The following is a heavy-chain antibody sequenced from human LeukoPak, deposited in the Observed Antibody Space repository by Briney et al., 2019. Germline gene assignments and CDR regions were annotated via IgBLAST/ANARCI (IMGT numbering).Heavy chain of an antibody. CDR2: ISPNSGGT. CDR1: GYTFTGYY. Sequence: GASVKVSCTASGYTFTGYYIHWVRQAPGQGLEWMGWISPNSGGTNYAQKFQDRVTMTRDTSISTAYMELSRLRSDDTAVYYCATEHGTSGTTWEPTWGQGTLVTVSS. D-gene: IGHD1-1*01. CDR3: ATEHGTSGTTWEPT. J-gene: IGHJ5*02. V-gene: IGHV1-2*02.